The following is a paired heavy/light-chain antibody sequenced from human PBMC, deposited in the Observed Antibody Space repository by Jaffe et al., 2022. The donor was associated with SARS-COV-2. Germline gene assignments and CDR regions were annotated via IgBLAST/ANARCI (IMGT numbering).Heavy chain of an antibody. Sequence: QVQLVQSGSGLKKPGASVKVSCKASGYTFTTYAMNWVRQAPGQGLEWMGWINTNTGNPTYAQGLTGRFVFSLDTSVSTAYLQISSLKAEDTAVYYCARAITQPGLAFDIWGQGTMVTVSS. CDR1: GYTFTTYA. D-gene: IGHD3-10*01. V-gene: IGHV7-4-1*02. CDR3: ARAITQPGLAFDI. J-gene: IGHJ3*02. CDR2: INTNTGNP.
Light chain of an antibody. Sequence: SSELTQDPAVSVALGQTVRITCQGDYLRTYYASWYQQKPGQAPVLVIYGKNNRPSGIPDRFSGSNSGNTASLTITGAQAEDEADYYCNSRDSSGNRVFGGGTKLIVL. CDR1: YLRTYY. V-gene: IGLV3-19*01. CDR2: GKN. CDR3: NSRDSSGNRV. J-gene: IGLJ3*02.